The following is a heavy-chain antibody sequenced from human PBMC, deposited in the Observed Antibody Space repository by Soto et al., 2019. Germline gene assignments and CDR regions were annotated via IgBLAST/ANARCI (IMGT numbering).Heavy chain of an antibody. CDR2: IYHSGST. Sequence: TLCRRGSDPGGHVRRGKDWKSCVQGPPGKGLEWIGSIYHSGSTYYNPSLKSRVTMSVDTSKNQLSLKLSSVTAADTAVYYCARYGYSYSARFFAQWGQGTRVTVSP. CDR3: ARYGYSYSARFFAQ. D-gene: IGHD5-18*01. V-gene: IGHV4-38-2*02. CDR1: GGHVRRGKD. J-gene: IGHJ4*02.